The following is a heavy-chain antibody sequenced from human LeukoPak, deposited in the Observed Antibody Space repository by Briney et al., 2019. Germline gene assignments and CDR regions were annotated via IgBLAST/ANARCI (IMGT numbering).Heavy chain of an antibody. CDR1: GGSISSYY. CDR2: IYHSGST. J-gene: IGHJ6*02. CDR3: ARDWYYDDYYGMDV. Sequence: SETLSLTCTVSGGSISSYYWSWIRQPPGKGLERIGYIYHSGSTNYNPSLKSRVTISVDTSKNQFSLKLSSVTAADTAVYYCARDWYYDDYYGMDVWGQGTTVTVSS. D-gene: IGHD3-16*01. V-gene: IGHV4-59*01.